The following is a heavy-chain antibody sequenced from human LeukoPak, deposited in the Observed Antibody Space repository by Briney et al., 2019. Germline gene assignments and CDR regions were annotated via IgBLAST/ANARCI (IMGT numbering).Heavy chain of an antibody. Sequence: SETLSLTCTVSGGSISSSSYYWGWIRQPPGKGLEWIGSIYYSGSTYYNPSLKSRVTISVDTSKIQFSLKLSSVTAADTAVYYCARLYTYESYWYFDLWGRGTLVTVSS. CDR2: IYYSGST. J-gene: IGHJ2*01. D-gene: IGHD5-18*01. CDR3: ARLYTYESYWYFDL. CDR1: GGSISSSSYY. V-gene: IGHV4-39*07.